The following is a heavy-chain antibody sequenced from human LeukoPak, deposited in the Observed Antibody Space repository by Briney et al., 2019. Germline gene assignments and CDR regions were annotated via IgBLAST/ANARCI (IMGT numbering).Heavy chain of an antibody. J-gene: IGHJ4*02. CDR1: GFTFSSYA. CDR2: ISYNGRNQ. CDR3: AREAGSGSYESGMVYYFDY. Sequence: GGSLRLSCSASGFTFSSYAMHWVRQAPGKGLEWVAVISYNGRNQNYADSVQGRFTISRDNSKNTLYLQMNSLRAEDTAVYYCAREAGSGSYESGMVYYFDYWGQGTLVTVSS. V-gene: IGHV3-30*04. D-gene: IGHD1-26*01.